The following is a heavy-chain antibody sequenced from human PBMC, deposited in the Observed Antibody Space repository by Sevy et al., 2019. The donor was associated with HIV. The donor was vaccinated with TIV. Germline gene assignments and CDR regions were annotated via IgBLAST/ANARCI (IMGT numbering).Heavy chain of an antibody. CDR3: ANAYSVGYSHSYLYALDV. V-gene: IGHV3-30*18. Sequence: GGSLRLSCIVSGFSFSYYGIHWVRQAPGKGLDWVALISHDGINEYYADSVKGRFTISRDNSKNTVYLEMNSLRNEDTAIYFCANAYSVGYSHSYLYALDVWGQGTTVTVSS. D-gene: IGHD2-21*01. CDR1: GFSFSYYG. CDR2: ISHDGINE. J-gene: IGHJ6*02.